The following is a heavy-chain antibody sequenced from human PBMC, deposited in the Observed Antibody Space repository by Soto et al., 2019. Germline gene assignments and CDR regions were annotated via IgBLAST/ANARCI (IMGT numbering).Heavy chain of an antibody. Sequence: GGSLRLSCAASRVSFSISAMHWVRQAPGKGLEWVAVISYDGSIKYYADSVKGRFTISRDNSKNTLYLQMNSLRADDTAVYYCARAEAVAGPYYFDYWGQGSLVTVSS. D-gene: IGHD6-19*01. J-gene: IGHJ4*02. V-gene: IGHV3-30-3*01. CDR3: ARAEAVAGPYYFDY. CDR1: RVSFSISA. CDR2: ISYDGSIK.